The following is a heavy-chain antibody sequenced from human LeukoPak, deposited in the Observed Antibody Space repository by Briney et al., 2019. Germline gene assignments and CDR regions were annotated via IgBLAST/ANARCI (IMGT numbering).Heavy chain of an antibody. CDR2: MNPNSGNT. J-gene: IGHJ6*03. CDR1: GYTFTSYD. D-gene: IGHD6-19*01. Sequence: ASVKVSCKASGYTFTSYDINWVRQATGQGLEWMGWMNPNSGNTGYAQKFQGRVTMTRNTSISTAYMELSSLRSEDTAVYYCARGALAVAGRYYYYMDVWGKETTVTVSS. CDR3: ARGALAVAGRYYYYMDV. V-gene: IGHV1-8*01.